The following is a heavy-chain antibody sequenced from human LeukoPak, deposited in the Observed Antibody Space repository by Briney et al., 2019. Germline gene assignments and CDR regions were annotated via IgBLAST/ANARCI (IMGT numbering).Heavy chain of an antibody. CDR2: ISGSGDRT. CDR3: ARVGYSGYDYDY. V-gene: IGHV3-23*01. J-gene: IGHJ4*02. D-gene: IGHD5-12*01. CDR1: GFTFSSYA. Sequence: GGSLRLSCAASGFTFSSYAMSWLRQAPGKGLEWVSVISGSGDRTYYADSVEGRCTISRDNSKDALYLQMNSLRAEDTAVYYCARVGYSGYDYDYWGQGTLVTVSS.